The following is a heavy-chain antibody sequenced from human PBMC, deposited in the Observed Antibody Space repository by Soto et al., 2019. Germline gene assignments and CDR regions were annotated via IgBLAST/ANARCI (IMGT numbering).Heavy chain of an antibody. CDR2: IYDTGISGYTPST. V-gene: IGHV4-59*13. CDR3: ARGEDAFFYYGLDV. Sequence: NPSETLSLTCSVSGGSITSSYWSWIRRPPGKGLEWIAYIYDTGISGYTPSTSYNPSLKSRVTMSVDTSKSQFSLKLTSVTAADKAVYYCARGEDAFFYYGLDVWGQGLTVTVSS. CDR1: GGSITSSY. J-gene: IGHJ6*02.